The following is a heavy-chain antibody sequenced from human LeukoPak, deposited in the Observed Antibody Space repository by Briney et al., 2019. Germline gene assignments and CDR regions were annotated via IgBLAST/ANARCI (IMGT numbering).Heavy chain of an antibody. V-gene: IGHV4-59*12. CDR3: ARDGFGSGSWDY. D-gene: IGHD3-10*01. CDR1: GGSISSYY. Sequence: SETLSLTCTVSGGSISSYYWSWIRQPPGKGLEWIGYIYYSGSTNYNPSLKSRVTISVDTSKNQFSLKLSSVTAADTAVYYCARDGFGSGSWDYWGQGTLVTVSS. J-gene: IGHJ4*02. CDR2: IYYSGST.